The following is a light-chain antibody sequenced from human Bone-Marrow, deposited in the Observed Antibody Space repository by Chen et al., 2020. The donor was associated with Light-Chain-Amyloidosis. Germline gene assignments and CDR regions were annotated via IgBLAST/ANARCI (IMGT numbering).Light chain of an antibody. V-gene: IGLV2-14*01. J-gene: IGLJ1*01. CDR1: SSDVGGDNH. CDR2: EVT. Sequence: QTALTQPASVSGSPGQSITLSCTGTSSDVGGDNHVSWYQQHPDQAPKLMIYEVTNRPSWVPDRFSGSKSDNTASLTISGLQNEAEADYFCSSYTITNTLVFGSGTRVTVL. CDR3: SSYTITNTLV.